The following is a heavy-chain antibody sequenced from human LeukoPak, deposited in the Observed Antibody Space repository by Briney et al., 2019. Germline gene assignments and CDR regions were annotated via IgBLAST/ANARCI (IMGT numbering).Heavy chain of an antibody. J-gene: IGHJ6*03. CDR1: GFTFSNAW. V-gene: IGHV3-15*01. D-gene: IGHD3-9*01. Sequence: MSGGSLRLSCAASGFTFSNAWMTWVRQAPGKGLEWVGRIKRKIDGGTTDYAEPGKGRFISARDDSKKKLYLQMNRLRIDDTAVYYCATGYDVLTGYYDYYYYYMDVWGKGTTVTVSS. CDR3: ATGYDVLTGYYDYYYYYMDV. CDR2: IKRKIDGGTT.